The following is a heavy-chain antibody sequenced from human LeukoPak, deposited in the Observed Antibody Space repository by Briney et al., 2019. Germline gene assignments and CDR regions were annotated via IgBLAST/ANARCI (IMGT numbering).Heavy chain of an antibody. CDR3: ARADSSGYYYFDY. V-gene: IGHV4-4*02. Sequence: SETLSITCAVSGGSISNSNWWSWVRQPPGKGLVWIGQVYHSGTTNYNPSLKSRVTVSIDKSKNQFSLKVTSVTAADTAVYYCARADSSGYYYFDYWGQGVLVTVSS. D-gene: IGHD3-22*01. CDR2: VYHSGTT. J-gene: IGHJ4*02. CDR1: GGSISNSNW.